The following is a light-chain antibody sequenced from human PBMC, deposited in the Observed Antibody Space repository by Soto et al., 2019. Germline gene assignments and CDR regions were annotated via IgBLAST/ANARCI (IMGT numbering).Light chain of an antibody. J-gene: IGKJ5*01. V-gene: IGKV3-20*01. CDR1: QSVSSSY. CDR2: GAS. Sequence: IVFTQSPGTLSLSPGEGATLSCRASQSVSSSYIAWYQQRLGQTPSLFIYGASTRETGILERFSCSGAGTQCTLTISRLEPGDVAVDYCQHFGGTPFTFGQGTRLEIK. CDR3: QHFGGTPFT.